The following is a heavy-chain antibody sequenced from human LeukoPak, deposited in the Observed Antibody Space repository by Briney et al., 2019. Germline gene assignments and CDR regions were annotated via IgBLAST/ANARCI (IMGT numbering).Heavy chain of an antibody. J-gene: IGHJ4*02. CDR3: ARAGIAAAGTADY. D-gene: IGHD6-13*01. Sequence: ASVKVSCKASGYTFTGYYMHWVRQAPGQGLEWMGWINPNSGGTNYAQKFQGRVTMTRDTSINTAYMELSRLRSDDTAVYYCARAGIAAAGTADYWGQGTLVTVSS. V-gene: IGHV1-2*02. CDR1: GYTFTGYY. CDR2: INPNSGGT.